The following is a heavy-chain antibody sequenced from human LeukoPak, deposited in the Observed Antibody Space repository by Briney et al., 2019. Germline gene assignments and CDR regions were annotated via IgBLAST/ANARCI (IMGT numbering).Heavy chain of an antibody. D-gene: IGHD3-22*01. V-gene: IGHV3-11*01. CDR1: GFTFSDYY. CDR3: AREYYYGSSGYFDY. J-gene: IGHJ4*02. CDR2: ISSSGSTI. Sequence: MTGGSLRLSCAASGFTFSDYYMSWIRQAPGKGLEWVSYISSSGSTIYYADSVKGRFTISRDNAKNSLYLQMNSLRAEDTAVYYCAREYYYGSSGYFDYWGQGTLVTVSS.